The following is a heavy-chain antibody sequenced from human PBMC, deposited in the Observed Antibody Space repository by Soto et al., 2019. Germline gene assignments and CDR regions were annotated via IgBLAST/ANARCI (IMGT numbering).Heavy chain of an antibody. CDR3: ARDGSGYDFWSGPYFFDY. Sequence: SETLSLTCTVSGGSIRSGDYYWSWIRQPPGKGLEWIGYTYYNGRTNYNPSLESRVTISLDTSKSQFSLKLSSVSAADTAVYYCARDGSGYDFWSGPYFFDYWGPGTLVTVSS. J-gene: IGHJ4*02. D-gene: IGHD3-3*01. CDR1: GGSIRSGDYY. V-gene: IGHV4-61*08. CDR2: TYYNGRT.